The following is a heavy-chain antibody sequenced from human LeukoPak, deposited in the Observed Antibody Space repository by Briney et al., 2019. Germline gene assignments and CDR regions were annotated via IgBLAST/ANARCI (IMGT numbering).Heavy chain of an antibody. CDR3: ARDHYPYSNNWHWFDP. D-gene: IGHD6-13*01. CDR2: VNPNSGGT. CDR1: GYTFTGHY. V-gene: IGHV1-2*02. Sequence: ASVKVSCKASGYTFTGHYIHWVRQAPGQGLEWMGWVNPNSGGTNYAQKLQGRVTMTTDTSTSTAYMELRSLRSDDTAVYYCARDHYPYSNNWHWFDPWGQGTLVTVSS. J-gene: IGHJ5*02.